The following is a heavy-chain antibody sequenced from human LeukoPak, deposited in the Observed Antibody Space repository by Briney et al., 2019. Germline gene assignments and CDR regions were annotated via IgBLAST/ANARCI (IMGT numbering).Heavy chain of an antibody. D-gene: IGHD5-24*01. CDR1: GFTFSSYG. CDR3: ARDGRMATTDTEQFDY. V-gene: IGHV3-21*01. CDR2: ISSSSSHI. J-gene: IGHJ4*02. Sequence: TGGSLRLSCAASGFTFSSYGMNWVRQAPGKGLEWVSFISSSSSHIYDADSVKGRFTISRDNDKNSLYLQMNSLRAEDTAVYYCARDGRMATTDTEQFDYWGQGTLVTVSS.